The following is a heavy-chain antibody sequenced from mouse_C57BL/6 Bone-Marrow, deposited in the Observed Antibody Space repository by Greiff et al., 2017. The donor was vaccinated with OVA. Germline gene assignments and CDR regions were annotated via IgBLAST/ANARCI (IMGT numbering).Heavy chain of an antibody. CDR2: IDPETGGT. CDR3: TRDGGWFAY. CDR1: GYTFTDYE. J-gene: IGHJ3*01. V-gene: IGHV1-15*01. Sequence: VKLQESGAELVRPGASVTLSCKASGYTFTDYEMHWVKQTPVHGLEWIGAIDPETGGTAYNQKFKGKAILTADKSSSTAYMELRSLTSEDSAVYYCTRDGGWFAYWGQGTLVTVSA.